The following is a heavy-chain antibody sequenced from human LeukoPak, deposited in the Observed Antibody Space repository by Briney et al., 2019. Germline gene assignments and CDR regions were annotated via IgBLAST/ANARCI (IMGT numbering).Heavy chain of an antibody. CDR1: GFTFNDYT. D-gene: IGHD3-3*01. CDR2: ITGDCNYI. CDR3: ARERNFYYFDY. V-gene: IGHV3-21*01. Sequence: PGGSLRLSCAASGFTFNDYTMTWVRQAPGKWLESVSSITGDCNYIFYADSVKGRFTISRDNAQNSLFLELNSLRGEDTAVYYCARERNFYYFDYWGQGALVTVSS. J-gene: IGHJ4*02.